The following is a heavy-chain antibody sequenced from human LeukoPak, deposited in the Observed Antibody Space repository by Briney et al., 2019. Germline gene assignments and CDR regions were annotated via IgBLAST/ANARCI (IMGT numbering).Heavy chain of an antibody. CDR3: ARQASSTAFDI. V-gene: IGHV4-59*08. CDR2: IYYSGST. J-gene: IGHJ3*02. D-gene: IGHD5/OR15-5a*01. Sequence: SETLSLTCTVSGGSISSYYWSWIRQPPGKGLEWIGYIYYSGSTNYNPSLKSRVTISVDTSKNQFSLKLSSVTAADTAVYYCARQASSTAFDIWGQGTMVTVSS. CDR1: GGSISSYY.